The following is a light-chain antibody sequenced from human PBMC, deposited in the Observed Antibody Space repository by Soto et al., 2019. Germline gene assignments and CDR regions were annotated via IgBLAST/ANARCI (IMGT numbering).Light chain of an antibody. CDR3: QQYNNWPPRT. CDR1: QSVSNH. V-gene: IGKV3-15*01. CDR2: DAS. J-gene: IGKJ2*01. Sequence: EIVMTQSPVTLSVSPGERATLSCRASQSVSNHLAWYQQKPGQAPRLLIYDASTRAIGIPARFSGSGSGTEFTLTISSLQSEDFAVYYCQQYNNWPPRTFGQGTKLEIK.